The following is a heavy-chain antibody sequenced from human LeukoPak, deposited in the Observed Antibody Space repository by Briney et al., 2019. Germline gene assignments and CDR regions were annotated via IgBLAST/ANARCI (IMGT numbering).Heavy chain of an antibody. CDR1: GFAFSSQA. V-gene: IGHV3-53*01. J-gene: IGHJ6*02. D-gene: IGHD3-10*01. CDR3: ARDHITMIRGVSYYYGMDV. CDR2: IYSGGNT. Sequence: PGGSLRLSCAASGFAFSSQAMGWVRQAPGKGPEWVSIIYSGGNTFYADSVKGRFTISRDSSKNTLFLQMISLRAEDTAVYYCARDHITMIRGVSYYYGMDVWGQGTTVTVSS.